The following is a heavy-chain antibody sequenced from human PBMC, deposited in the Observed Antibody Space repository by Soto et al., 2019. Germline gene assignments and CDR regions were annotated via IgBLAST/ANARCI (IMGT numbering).Heavy chain of an antibody. CDR2: ITGTSGYT. Sequence: GGSLRLSCAASGFTFSSYAMSWVRQVPGKGLKWVSAITGTSGYTYYADSVKGRFTISRDNSKNTLYLEMNTLRADDTGVYYCAKDLGRVVVVVEYWGQGTLVTVSS. CDR1: GFTFSSYA. D-gene: IGHD2-15*01. J-gene: IGHJ4*02. V-gene: IGHV3-23*01. CDR3: AKDLGRVVVVVEY.